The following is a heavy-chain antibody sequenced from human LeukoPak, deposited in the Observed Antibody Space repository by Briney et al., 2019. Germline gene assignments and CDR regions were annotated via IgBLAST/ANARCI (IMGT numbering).Heavy chain of an antibody. J-gene: IGHJ4*02. CDR2: ISGDGGST. Sequence: GGSMRLSCAASGFTFDDYAMHWVRQAPGKGLEWVSLISGDGGSTYYADSVKGRFTISRDNSKNSLYLQMNSLRAEDTALYYCAKPSSTPGDNRDYWGQGTLVTVSS. V-gene: IGHV3-43*02. CDR1: GFTFDDYA. CDR3: AKPSSTPGDNRDY. D-gene: IGHD3-10*01.